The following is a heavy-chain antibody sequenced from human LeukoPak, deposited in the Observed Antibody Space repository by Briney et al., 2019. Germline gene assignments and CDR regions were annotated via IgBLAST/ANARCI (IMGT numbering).Heavy chain of an antibody. V-gene: IGHV4-31*03. CDR2: IYYSGST. CDR1: GGSISSGGYY. J-gene: IGHJ5*02. D-gene: IGHD3-3*01. CDR3: ARAYDFWSGFFDP. Sequence: PSQTLSLTCTVSGGSISSGGYYWSWIRQHPGKGLEWIGYIYYSGSTYYNPSLKSRVTISVDTSKNQFSLKLTSVTAADTAVYYCARAYDFWSGFFDPWGQGTLVTVSS.